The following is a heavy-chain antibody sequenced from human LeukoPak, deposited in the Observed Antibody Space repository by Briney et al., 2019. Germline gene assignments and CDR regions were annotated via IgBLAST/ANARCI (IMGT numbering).Heavy chain of an antibody. CDR3: ARDRGSGHYYYMDV. J-gene: IGHJ6*03. Sequence: SETLSLTCTVSGGSISSVDYYWSWIRQPPGKGLEWIGYISYSGSTYYSPSLKSRVALSVDTPKNQFSLKLSSVTAADTAVYYCARDRGSGHYYYMDVWGKGTTVTVSS. CDR2: ISYSGST. V-gene: IGHV4-30-4*02. CDR1: GGSISSVDYY. D-gene: IGHD3-10*01.